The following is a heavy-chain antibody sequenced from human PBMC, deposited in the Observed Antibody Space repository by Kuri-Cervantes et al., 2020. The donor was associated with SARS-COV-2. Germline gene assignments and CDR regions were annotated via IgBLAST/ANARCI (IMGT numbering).Heavy chain of an antibody. Sequence: GESLKISCAASGFIFSSYVMHWVRQAPGKGLEWVSAISGSGGSTYYADSVKGRFTISRDNSKNTLYLQMNSLRAEDTAVYYCAKDRSVYVVNNWFDPWGQGTLVTVSS. CDR1: GFIFSSYV. J-gene: IGHJ5*02. D-gene: IGHD2-21*01. CDR3: AKDRSVYVVNNWFDP. CDR2: ISGSGGST. V-gene: IGHV3-23*01.